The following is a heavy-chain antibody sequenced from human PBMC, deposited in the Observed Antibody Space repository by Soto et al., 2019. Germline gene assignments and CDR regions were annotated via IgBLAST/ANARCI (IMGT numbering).Heavy chain of an antibody. Sequence: QVQLVQSGAEVKKPGSSVKVSCKASGGTFSSYAISWVRQAPGQGLEWMGGIIPIFGTANYAQKVQGRVTITADESTSTDYMELSSLRSEDTVVYYCASGGIVGVQPGGIGRYYYGMDVWGQGTTVTGSS. V-gene: IGHV1-69*12. CDR2: IIPIFGTA. J-gene: IGHJ6*02. CDR1: GGTFSSYA. CDR3: ASGGIVGVQPGGIGRYYYGMDV. D-gene: IGHD1-26*01.